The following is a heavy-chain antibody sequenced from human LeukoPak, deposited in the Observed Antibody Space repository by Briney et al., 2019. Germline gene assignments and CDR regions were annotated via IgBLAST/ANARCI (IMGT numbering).Heavy chain of an antibody. J-gene: IGHJ4*02. CDR2: INHSGST. CDR1: GGSFSGYY. Sequence: PSETLSLTCAVYGGSFSGYYWSWIRQPPGKGLEWIGEINHSGSTDYNPSLKSRVTISVDTSKNQFSLKLGSVTAADTAVYYCARWMGGPDYWGQGTLVTVSS. CDR3: ARWMGGPDY. V-gene: IGHV4-34*01. D-gene: IGHD3-16*01.